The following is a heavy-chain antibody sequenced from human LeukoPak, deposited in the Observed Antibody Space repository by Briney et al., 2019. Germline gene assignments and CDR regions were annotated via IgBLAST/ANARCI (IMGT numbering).Heavy chain of an antibody. CDR2: ISAYNGNT. CDR1: GYTFTSYG. Sequence: GASVKVSCKASGYTFTSYGISWVRQAPGQGLEWMGWISAYNGNTNYAQKLQGRVTMTTDTSTSTAYMELRSLRSDDTAVYYCARDQGCSSTSCYRDYYYGMDVWGQGTTVTVSS. V-gene: IGHV1-18*01. D-gene: IGHD2-2*02. J-gene: IGHJ6*02. CDR3: ARDQGCSSTSCYRDYYYGMDV.